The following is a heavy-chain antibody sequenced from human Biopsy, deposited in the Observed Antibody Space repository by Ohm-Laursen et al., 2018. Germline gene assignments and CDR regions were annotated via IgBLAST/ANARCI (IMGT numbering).Heavy chain of an antibody. CDR2: IWFDETNK. V-gene: IGHV3-33*03. J-gene: IGHJ6*02. Sequence: RSLRLSCAASGFTFNNYGMQWVRQAPGKGLEWVAVIWFDETNKHYADSVKGRFTISRDNAKKSLYLQMNSLRAEDTALYYCAKVPREGLSYYYSMDAWGQGTTVTVSS. CDR3: AKVPREGLSYYYSMDA. CDR1: GFTFNNYG. D-gene: IGHD4/OR15-4a*01.